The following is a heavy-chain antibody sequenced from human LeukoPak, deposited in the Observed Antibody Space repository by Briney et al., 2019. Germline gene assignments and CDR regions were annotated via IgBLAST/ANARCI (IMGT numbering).Heavy chain of an antibody. V-gene: IGHV1-8*01. CDR1: GYTFTSYD. CDR3: ARVRPRSGSYVDY. Sequence: GASVKVSCKASGYTFTSYDINWVRQATGQGLEWMGWMNPNGGNTGYAQKFQGRVTMTRNTSISTAYMELSSLRSEDTAVYYCARVRPRSGSYVDYWGQGTLVTVSS. CDR2: MNPNGGNT. J-gene: IGHJ4*02. D-gene: IGHD1-26*01.